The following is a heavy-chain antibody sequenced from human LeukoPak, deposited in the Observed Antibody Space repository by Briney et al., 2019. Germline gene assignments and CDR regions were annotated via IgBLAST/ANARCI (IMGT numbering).Heavy chain of an antibody. V-gene: IGHV3-21*01. J-gene: IGHJ3*02. CDR2: ISGSSGYI. D-gene: IGHD3-10*01. Sequence: GGSLRLSCAASGFTFSSYSMNWVRQAPGKGLEWVSSISGSSGYIYYADSVKGRFTISRDNAKNSLYLQTNSLRAEDTALYYCVRSRSTWFGEILAAFDIWGQGTKVTVSS. CDR3: VRSRSTWFGEILAAFDI. CDR1: GFTFSSYS.